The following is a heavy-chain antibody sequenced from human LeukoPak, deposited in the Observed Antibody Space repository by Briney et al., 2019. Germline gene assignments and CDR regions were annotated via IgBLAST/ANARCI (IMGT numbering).Heavy chain of an antibody. V-gene: IGHV3-48*03. Sequence: GGSLRLSCAASGFTFSSYEMNWVRQAPGKGLEWVSYTSSGSTVYYTDPVKGRFTISRDNAKNSLYLQMNSLRAEDTAVYYCAGGLAAAHYYYYMDVWGKGTTVSVSS. J-gene: IGHJ6*03. CDR2: TSSGSTV. CDR1: GFTFSSYE. CDR3: AGGLAAAHYYYYMDV. D-gene: IGHD6-13*01.